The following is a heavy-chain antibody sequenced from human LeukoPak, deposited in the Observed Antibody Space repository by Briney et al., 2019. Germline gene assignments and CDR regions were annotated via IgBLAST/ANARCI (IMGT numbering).Heavy chain of an antibody. CDR3: ARVRDYYASSDYSDY. CDR1: GYTFISYG. D-gene: IGHD3-22*01. Sequence: ASVKVSCKASGYTFISYGISWVRQAPGQGLEWMGWISAYNGNRNYAQKLQGRVTMTTDTSTSTAYMELRSLRSDDTAVYYCARVRDYYASSDYSDYWGQGTLVTVSS. V-gene: IGHV1-18*01. CDR2: ISAYNGNR. J-gene: IGHJ4*02.